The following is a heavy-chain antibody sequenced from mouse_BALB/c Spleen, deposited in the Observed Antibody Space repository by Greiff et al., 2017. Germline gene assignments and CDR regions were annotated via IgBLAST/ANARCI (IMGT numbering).Heavy chain of an antibody. CDR1: GYTFTSYW. Sequence: VQLQQSGAELAKPGASVKMSCKASGYTFTSYWMHWVKQRPGQGLEWIGYINPSTGYTEYNQKFKDKATLTADKSSSTAYMQLSSLTSEDSAVYYCARRDYDYEGGYYWGQGTTLTVSA. CDR2: INPSTGYT. CDR3: ARRDYDYEGGYY. V-gene: IGHV1-7*01. D-gene: IGHD2-4*01. J-gene: IGHJ2*01.